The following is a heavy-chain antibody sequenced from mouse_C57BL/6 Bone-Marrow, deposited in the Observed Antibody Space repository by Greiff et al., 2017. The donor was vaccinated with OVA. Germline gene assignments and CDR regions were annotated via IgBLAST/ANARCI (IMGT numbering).Heavy chain of an antibody. CDR3: AESNYFYYAMDY. CDR1: GYSFTSYY. Sequence: QVQLQQSGPELVKPGASVKISCKASGYSFTSYYIHWVKQRPGQGLEWIGWIYPGSGNTKYNEKFKGKATLTADTSSSTAYMQLSSLTSEDSAVYYCAESNYFYYAMDYWGQGTSVTVSS. V-gene: IGHV1-66*01. CDR2: IYPGSGNT. J-gene: IGHJ4*01. D-gene: IGHD2-5*01.